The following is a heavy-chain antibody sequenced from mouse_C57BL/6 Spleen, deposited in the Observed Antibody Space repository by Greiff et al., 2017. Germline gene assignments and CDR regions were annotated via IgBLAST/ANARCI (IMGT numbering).Heavy chain of an antibody. Sequence: VQLQQSGPELVKPGASVKISCKASGYAFSSSWMNWVKQRPGKGLEWIGRIYPGDGDTNYNGKFKGKATLTADKSSSTAYMQLSSLTSEDSAVYFCAREDYYGSRGAWFAYWGQGTLVTVSA. J-gene: IGHJ3*01. V-gene: IGHV1-82*01. CDR3: AREDYYGSRGAWFAY. CDR2: IYPGDGDT. D-gene: IGHD1-1*01. CDR1: GYAFSSSW.